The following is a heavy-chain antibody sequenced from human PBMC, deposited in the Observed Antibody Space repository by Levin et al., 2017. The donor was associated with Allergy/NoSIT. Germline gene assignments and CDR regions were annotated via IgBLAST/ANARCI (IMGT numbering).Heavy chain of an antibody. CDR1: GGSFSGYY. J-gene: IGHJ4*02. Sequence: SETLSLTCAVYGGSFSGYYWSWIRQPPGKGLEWIGEINHSGSTNYYPSLKSRVTISVDTSKNQFSLKLSSVTAADTAVYYCARGNRMVRGVQFDYWGQGTLVTVSS. CDR2: INHSGST. V-gene: IGHV4-34*01. D-gene: IGHD3-10*01. CDR3: ARGNRMVRGVQFDY.